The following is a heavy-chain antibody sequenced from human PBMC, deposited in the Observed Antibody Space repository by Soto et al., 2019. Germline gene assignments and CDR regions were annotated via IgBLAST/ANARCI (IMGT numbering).Heavy chain of an antibody. D-gene: IGHD2-15*01. Sequence: EVQLVESGGGLVQPGRSLRLSCAASGFTFDDYAMHWVRQAPGKGLEWVSGISWNSGSIGYADSVKGRFTISRDNAKNSLYLQMNSLRAEDTALYYCAKDNCSGGSCYLDYWGQGTLVTVSS. CDR2: ISWNSGSI. CDR3: AKDNCSGGSCYLDY. CDR1: GFTFDDYA. V-gene: IGHV3-9*01. J-gene: IGHJ4*02.